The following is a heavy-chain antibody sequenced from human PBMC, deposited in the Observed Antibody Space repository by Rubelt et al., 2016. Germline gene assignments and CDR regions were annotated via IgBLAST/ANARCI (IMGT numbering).Heavy chain of an antibody. CDR2: ISYDGTNN. J-gene: IGHJ4*02. V-gene: IGHV3-30*04. D-gene: IGHD6-19*01. CDR3: AISSGWYFDS. Sequence: QVQLVESGGGVVQPGRSLRLSCAASGFTFSSYAMHWVRQAPGKGLEWVAVISYDGTNNYYADSVKGRFTISRDNAKNALYLKMSSLRAGDTAVNYCAISSGWYFDSWGQGTLVTVSS. CDR1: GFTFSSYA.